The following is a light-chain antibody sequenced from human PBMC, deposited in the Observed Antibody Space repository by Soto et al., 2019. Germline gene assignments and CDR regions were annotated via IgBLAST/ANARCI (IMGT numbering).Light chain of an antibody. V-gene: IGKV3-20*01. CDR2: GAS. CDR1: QSVSSFY. J-gene: IGKJ5*01. Sequence: ESVLTQSPGTLSLSKGERPTLSCRASQSVSSFYLAWYQQKLGQAPRLLIYGASSRATGIPDRFSGSGSGTDFTLTISRLEPEDFAVYYCQQTFGKPLVTFGQGTRLEVK. CDR3: QQTFGKPLVT.